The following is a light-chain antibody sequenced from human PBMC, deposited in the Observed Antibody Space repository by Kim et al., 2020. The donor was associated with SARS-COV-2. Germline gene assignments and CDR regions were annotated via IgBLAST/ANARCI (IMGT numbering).Light chain of an antibody. V-gene: IGLV2-23*02. J-gene: IGLJ3*02. CDR1: SSDVGSYNL. Sequence: QSALTQPASVSGSPGQSITISCTGTSSDVGSYNLVSWYQQHPGKAPKLMIYEVSKRPSGVSNRFSGSKSGNTASLTISGLQAEDEADYYCCSYADSSTRCVFGGGTQLTVL. CDR2: EVS. CDR3: CSYADSSTRCV.